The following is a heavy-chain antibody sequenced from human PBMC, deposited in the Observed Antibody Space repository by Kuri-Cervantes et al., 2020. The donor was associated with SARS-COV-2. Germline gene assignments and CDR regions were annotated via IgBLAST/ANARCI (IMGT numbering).Heavy chain of an antibody. CDR1: GFTFSSYA. J-gene: IGHJ3*02. D-gene: IGHD1-26*01. V-gene: IGHV3-30-3*01. CDR2: ISYDGSNK. Sequence: GESLKISCAASGFTFSSYAMHWVRQAPGKGLEWVAVISYDGSNKYYADSVRGRFTISRDNSKNTLYLQMNSLRAEDTAVYYCAKAGWEDAFDIWGQGTMVTVSS. CDR3: AKAGWEDAFDI.